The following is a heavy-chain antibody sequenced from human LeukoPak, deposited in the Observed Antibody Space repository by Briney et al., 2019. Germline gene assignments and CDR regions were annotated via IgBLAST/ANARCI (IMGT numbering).Heavy chain of an antibody. Sequence: SETLSLTCTVSGGSISSGSYYWSWIRQPAGKGLEWIGHFYTSGSTNYNPSLKSRVTISVDTSKNQFSLKLSSVTAADTAVYYCARAHYYGSGSQEDYWGQGTLVTVSS. CDR2: FYTSGST. CDR1: GGSISSGSYY. CDR3: ARAHYYGSGSQEDY. V-gene: IGHV4-61*09. J-gene: IGHJ4*02. D-gene: IGHD3-10*01.